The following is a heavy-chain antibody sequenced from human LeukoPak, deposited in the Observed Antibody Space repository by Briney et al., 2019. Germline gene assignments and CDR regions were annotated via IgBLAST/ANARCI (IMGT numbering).Heavy chain of an antibody. CDR3: ATAAGTFRWFDP. J-gene: IGHJ5*02. Sequence: ASVKVSCKVSGYTLTELSMHWVQQAPGKGLEWMGGFDPEDGETIYAQKFQGRVTMTEDTSTDTAYMELSSLRSEDTAVYYCATAAGTFRWFDPWGQGTLVTVSS. V-gene: IGHV1-24*01. CDR2: FDPEDGET. CDR1: GYTLTELS. D-gene: IGHD6-13*01.